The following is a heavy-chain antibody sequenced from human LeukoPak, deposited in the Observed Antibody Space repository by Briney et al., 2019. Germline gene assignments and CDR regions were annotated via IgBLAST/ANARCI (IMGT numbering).Heavy chain of an antibody. D-gene: IGHD2-21*01. Sequence: GGSLRLSCAASGFTFSSYSMNWVRQAPGKGLEWVSYISSSSSTIYYADSVKGRFTISRDNAKNSLYLQMNSLSAEDTAVYYCATSDVAYYYWGQGTLVTVSS. J-gene: IGHJ4*02. CDR2: ISSSSSTI. CDR3: ATSDVAYYY. CDR1: GFTFSSYS. V-gene: IGHV3-48*01.